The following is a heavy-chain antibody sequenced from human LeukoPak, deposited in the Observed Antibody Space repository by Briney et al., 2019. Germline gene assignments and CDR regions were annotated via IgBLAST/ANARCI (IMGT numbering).Heavy chain of an antibody. Sequence: GGSLRLSCAASGFTFSTYAMSWVRQAPGKGLERVCAISAGGDATFYADSVKGRFTVSRDNPKNTLSLQMNSLRGEDTAIYYCADHFPYCSRGSCSYFDHWGQGTLVTVSS. CDR1: GFTFSTYA. CDR2: ISAGGDAT. D-gene: IGHD2-15*01. J-gene: IGHJ4*02. V-gene: IGHV3-23*01. CDR3: ADHFPYCSRGSCSYFDH.